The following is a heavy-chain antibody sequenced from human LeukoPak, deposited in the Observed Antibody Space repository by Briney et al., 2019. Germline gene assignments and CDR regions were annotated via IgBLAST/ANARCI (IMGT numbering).Heavy chain of an antibody. D-gene: IGHD3-10*01. Sequence: SETLSLTCTVSGGSIRSSSYYWGWIRQPPGKGLEWIGSIYYSGSTYYNPSLKSRVTISVDTSKNQFSLKLNSVTAADTAVYYCARLYGSGRDYWGQGTLVTVSS. J-gene: IGHJ4*02. CDR1: GGSIRSSSYY. V-gene: IGHV4-39*01. CDR2: IYYSGST. CDR3: ARLYGSGRDY.